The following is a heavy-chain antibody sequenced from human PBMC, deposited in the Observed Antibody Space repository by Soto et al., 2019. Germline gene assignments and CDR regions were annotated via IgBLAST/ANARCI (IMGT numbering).Heavy chain of an antibody. Sequence: XVSLRLSCTASGFIFGSYWMTWVRHVPGKGPQWVANIKRDGSEKYYVDFVKGRFTISRDNADNSVFLDMNNLRVDDTATYYCARVRATDYEIDYWGQGALVTVSS. J-gene: IGHJ4*02. D-gene: IGHD4-17*01. CDR3: ARVRATDYEIDY. CDR1: GFIFGSYW. CDR2: IKRDGSEK. V-gene: IGHV3-7*03.